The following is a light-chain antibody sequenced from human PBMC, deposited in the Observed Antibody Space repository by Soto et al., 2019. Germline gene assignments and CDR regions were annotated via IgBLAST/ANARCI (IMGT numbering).Light chain of an antibody. J-gene: IGKJ3*01. CDR1: QDIRNF. CDR2: AAS. V-gene: IGKV1-27*01. Sequence: DIQMTQSPTSLSASVGDRVTITCRASQDIRNFVAWYQQKPGKAPKLLIYAASTLQSGVPSRFSGSGSGTDFNLTINSHQPEDVATYSCQKYSSVPVFGPGTKVEIK. CDR3: QKYSSVPV.